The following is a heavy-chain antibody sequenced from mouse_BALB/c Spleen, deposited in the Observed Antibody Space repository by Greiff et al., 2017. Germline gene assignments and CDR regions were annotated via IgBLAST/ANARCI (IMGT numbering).Heavy chain of an antibody. CDR3: ARQRGYGNYNYFDY. CDR2: IDPANGNT. Sequence: VQLQQSGAELMKPGASVKLSCTASGFNIKDTYMHWVKQRPEQGLEWIGRIDPANGNTKYDPKFQGKATITADTSSNTAYLQLSSLTSEDTAVYYCARQRGYGNYNYFDYWGQGTTLTVSS. CDR1: GFNIKDTY. J-gene: IGHJ2*01. D-gene: IGHD2-1*01. V-gene: IGHV14-3*02.